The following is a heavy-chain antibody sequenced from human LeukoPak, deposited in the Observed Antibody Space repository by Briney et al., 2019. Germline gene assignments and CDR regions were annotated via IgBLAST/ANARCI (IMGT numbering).Heavy chain of an antibody. D-gene: IGHD3-10*01. CDR3: ARVRGYTTSGRGFFDY. Sequence: SQTLSLTCAISGDSASSNSAAWNWIRQSPSRGLEWLGRTYYRSKWFNDYAVSVRSRITIYPDTSKNQFSLQLNSVTPEDSAVYYCARVRGYTTSGRGFFDYWGQGTLVTVSS. V-gene: IGHV6-1*01. CDR1: GDSASSNSAA. CDR2: TYYRSKWFN. J-gene: IGHJ4*02.